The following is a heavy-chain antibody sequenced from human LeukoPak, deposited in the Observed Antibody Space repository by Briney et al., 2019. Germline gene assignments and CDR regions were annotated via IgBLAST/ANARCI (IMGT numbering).Heavy chain of an antibody. V-gene: IGHV3-48*03. D-gene: IGHD2-8*02. CDR3: ARLLTGLDY. CDR1: GFTFSSYE. J-gene: IGHJ4*02. Sequence: GGSLRLSCAASGFTFSSYEMNWVRQAPGKGLEWVSYISSSGSTIYYADSVKGRFTISRDNAKNSLYLQMNSLRVEDTAVYYCARLLTGLDYWGQGTLVTVSS. CDR2: ISSSGSTI.